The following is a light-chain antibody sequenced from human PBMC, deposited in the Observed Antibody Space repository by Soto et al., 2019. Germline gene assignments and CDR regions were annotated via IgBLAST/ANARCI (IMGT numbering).Light chain of an antibody. V-gene: IGKV1-6*01. J-gene: IGKJ1*01. CDR1: QGIRNA. CDR3: LLDFNYFGE. Sequence: AIQLTQSPSSLSASVGDRVTITCRASQGIRNALGWYQQKPGKAPKLLIYAASSLQTGAPSRFSGSGSGTDFTLTISSLQAEDFATYFCLLDFNYFGEFGQGPKV. CDR2: AAS.